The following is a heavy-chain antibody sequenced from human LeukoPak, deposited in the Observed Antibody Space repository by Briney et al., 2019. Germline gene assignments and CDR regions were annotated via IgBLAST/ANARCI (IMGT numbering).Heavy chain of an antibody. J-gene: IGHJ4*02. CDR2: IYYSGST. D-gene: IGHD3-10*01. Sequence: PSETLSLTCTVSGGSISSGDYYWSWIRQPPGKGLEWIGYIYYSGSTYYNPSLKSRVTISVDTSKNQFSLQLNSVTPEDTAVYYCAREYFYGSGSYYSFDSWGQGTLVTVSS. CDR3: AREYFYGSGSYYSFDS. CDR1: GGSISSGDYY. V-gene: IGHV4-30-4*01.